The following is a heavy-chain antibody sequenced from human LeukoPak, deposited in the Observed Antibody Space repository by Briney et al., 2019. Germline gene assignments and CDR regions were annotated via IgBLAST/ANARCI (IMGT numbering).Heavy chain of an antibody. D-gene: IGHD3-10*01. V-gene: IGHV4-59*12. Sequence: SETLSLTCTGSGGSISSYYGNWIRQPPGKGLEWIGYIYYSGSTNYNPSLKSRVTISVDTSKNQPSLKLSSVTAADTAVYYCARDDYYGSGRPFDYWGQGTLVTVSS. CDR1: GGSISSYY. J-gene: IGHJ4*02. CDR2: IYYSGST. CDR3: ARDDYYGSGRPFDY.